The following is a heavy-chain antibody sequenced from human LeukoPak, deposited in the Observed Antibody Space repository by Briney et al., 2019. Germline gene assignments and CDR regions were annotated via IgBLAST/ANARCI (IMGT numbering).Heavy chain of an antibody. J-gene: IGHJ3*02. CDR3: AREKGHPVAATVGAFDI. D-gene: IGHD6-19*01. CDR1: GFTFSSYS. Sequence: PGGSLSLSCAASGFTFSSYSMNWVRQAPGKGLEWVSSISSSSSYIYYADSVKGRFTISRDNAKNSLYLQMNSLRAEDTAVYYCAREKGHPVAATVGAFDIWGQGTMVTVSS. V-gene: IGHV3-21*01. CDR2: ISSSSSYI.